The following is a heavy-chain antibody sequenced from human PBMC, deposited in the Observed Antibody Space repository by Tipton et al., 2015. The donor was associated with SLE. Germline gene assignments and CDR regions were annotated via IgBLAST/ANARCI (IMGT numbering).Heavy chain of an antibody. V-gene: IGHV4-4*02. CDR3: ATGTVVAATPRFDY. CDR1: GGSISSSNW. D-gene: IGHD2-15*01. J-gene: IGHJ4*02. CDR2: IYHSGST. Sequence: TLSLTCTVSGGSISSSNWWSWVRQPPGKGLEWIGEIYHSGSTNYNPSLKSRVTISVDKSKNQFSLKLSSVTAADTAVYYCATGTVVAATPRFDYWGQGTLVTVSS.